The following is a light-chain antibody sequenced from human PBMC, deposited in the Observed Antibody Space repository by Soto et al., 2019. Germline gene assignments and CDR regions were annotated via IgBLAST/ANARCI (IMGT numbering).Light chain of an antibody. CDR1: QSVSSSY. CDR3: QQYDSSPYT. CDR2: GAS. Sequence: EIVLTQSPGTLSLSPGERATLSFRASQSVSSSYLAWYQQKPGQAPRLLIYGASSRATGIPDRFSGSGSGTDCPLTISRLEPEDFSVYYCQQYDSSPYTFGQGTKLEIQ. J-gene: IGKJ2*01. V-gene: IGKV3-20*01.